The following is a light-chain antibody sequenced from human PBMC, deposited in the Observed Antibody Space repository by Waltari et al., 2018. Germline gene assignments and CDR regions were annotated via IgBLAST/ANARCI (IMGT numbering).Light chain of an antibody. Sequence: EIVLKQSPGTLSLSPREKATLPCRASQSVVRSLAWYQQKPGQAPRLLIYGASNRATGVPDRFSGSGSGTDFSLTISRLEPEDFAVYYCQHYVRLPVTFGQGTKVEIK. CDR2: GAS. CDR3: QHYVRLPVT. V-gene: IGKV3-20*01. CDR1: QSVVRS. J-gene: IGKJ1*01.